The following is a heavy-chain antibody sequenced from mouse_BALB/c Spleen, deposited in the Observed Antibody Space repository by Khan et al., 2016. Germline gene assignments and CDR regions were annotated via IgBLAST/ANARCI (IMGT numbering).Heavy chain of an antibody. Sequence: QVQLKQSGPGLVAPSQSLSITCTVSGFSLIAYGVNWVRQPPGKGLEWLGMIWGDGGTDYNSSLKSRLNITKENSKSQVFLKMSSLQSDDTARYYCARDGWGYYAMDYWGQGTSVTVSS. V-gene: IGHV2-6-7*01. J-gene: IGHJ4*01. CDR1: GFSLIAYG. CDR3: ARDGWGYYAMDY. D-gene: IGHD2-2*01. CDR2: IWGDGGT.